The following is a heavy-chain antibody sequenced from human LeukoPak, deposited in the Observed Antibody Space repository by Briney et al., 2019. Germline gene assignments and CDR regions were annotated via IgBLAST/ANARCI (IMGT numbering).Heavy chain of an antibody. Sequence: GGSLRLSCAASGFTFSGSAMHWVCQASGKGLEWVGRIRSKAHSYATAYAASVKGRFTISRDDSKNTAYLQMNSLKTEDTAVYYCTRHGGRDYYDSSEDAFDIWGQGTMVIVSS. CDR3: TRHGGRDYYDSSEDAFDI. CDR1: GFTFSGSA. J-gene: IGHJ3*02. D-gene: IGHD3-22*01. CDR2: IRSKAHSYAT. V-gene: IGHV3-73*01.